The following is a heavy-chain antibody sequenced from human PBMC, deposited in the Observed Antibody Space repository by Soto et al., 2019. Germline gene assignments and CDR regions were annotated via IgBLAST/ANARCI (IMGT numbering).Heavy chain of an antibody. CDR1: GFTFSDYY. D-gene: IGHD3-22*01. V-gene: IGHV3-11*01. Sequence: GGSLRLSCAASGFTFSDYYMSWIRQAPGKGLEWVSYISSSGSIIYYADSVKGRFTISRDNAKNSLYLQLNSLRAEDTAVYYCARDLGYYASDGYFDYWGQGTVVTVS. CDR3: ARDLGYYASDGYFDY. J-gene: IGHJ4*02. CDR2: ISSSGSII.